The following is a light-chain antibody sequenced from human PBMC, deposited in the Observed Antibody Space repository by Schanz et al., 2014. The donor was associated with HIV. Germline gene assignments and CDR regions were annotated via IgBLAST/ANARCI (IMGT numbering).Light chain of an antibody. CDR2: NTY. J-gene: IGLJ3*02. CDR3: ATWVDSLNGWV. V-gene: IGLV1-44*01. Sequence: QSVLTQPPSASGTPGQRVTISCSGSSSNIKINAVNWYQQLPGTGPKLLIYNTYHRPSGVPDRFSGSDSGASASLAISGLQSEDEADYYCATWVDSLNGWVFGGGTKLTVL. CDR1: SSNIKINA.